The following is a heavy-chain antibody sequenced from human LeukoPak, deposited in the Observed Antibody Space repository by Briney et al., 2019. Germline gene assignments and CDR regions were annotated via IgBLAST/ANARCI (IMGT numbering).Heavy chain of an antibody. V-gene: IGHV1-69*04. CDR2: IIPILGIA. CDR3: ASEWLLYGDYYYGMDV. J-gene: IGHJ6*02. D-gene: IGHD3-3*01. CDR1: GGTFSSYA. Sequence: SVKVSCKASGGTFSSYAISWVRQAPGQGLEWMGRIIPILGIANYAQKFQGRVTITADKSTSTAYMELSSLRSEDTAVYYCASEWLLYGDYYYGMDVWDQGTTVTVSS.